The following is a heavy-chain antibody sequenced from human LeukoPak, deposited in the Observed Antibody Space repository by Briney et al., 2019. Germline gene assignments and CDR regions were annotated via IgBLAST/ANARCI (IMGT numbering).Heavy chain of an antibody. Sequence: GGSLRLSCAASEFTFRTSGMSWVRQAPGKGLEWVSAISGSGVSTYYADSVKGRFTISRDNSKNTLYLQMNSLRAEDTAVYYCARDGVGRVPEMSAPDYWGQGTLVTVSS. CDR2: ISGSGVST. CDR3: ARDGVGRVPEMSAPDY. D-gene: IGHD3-16*01. J-gene: IGHJ4*02. V-gene: IGHV3-23*01. CDR1: EFTFRTSG.